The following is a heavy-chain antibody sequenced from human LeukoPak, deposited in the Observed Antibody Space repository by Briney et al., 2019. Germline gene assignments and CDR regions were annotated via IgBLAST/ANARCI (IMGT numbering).Heavy chain of an antibody. CDR3: ARHLNYYYYYYMDV. J-gene: IGHJ6*03. CDR2: IYYNRNT. V-gene: IGHV4-39*01. Sequence: SETLSLTCTASGGSISSSAFHWGWIRQPPGKGLEWIGSIYYNRNTYYNPSLRSRVTISVDTSKNQFSLNLTSVTAADTAVYFCARHLNYYYYYYMDVWGKGTTVTVSS. CDR1: GGSISSSAFH.